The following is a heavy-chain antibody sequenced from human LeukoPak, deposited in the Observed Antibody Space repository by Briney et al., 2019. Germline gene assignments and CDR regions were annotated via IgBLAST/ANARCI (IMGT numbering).Heavy chain of an antibody. CDR2: ISSSSSYI. J-gene: IGHJ4*02. D-gene: IGHD4-23*01. CDR3: ARVETTVVTPVDY. CDR1: GFTFSSYS. V-gene: IGHV3-21*01. Sequence: PGGSLRLSCAASGFTFSSYSMNWVRQAPGKGLEWVSSISSSSSYIYYADSVKGRFTISRDNARNSLYLQMNSLRAEDTAVYYCARVETTVVTPVDYWGQGTLVTVSS.